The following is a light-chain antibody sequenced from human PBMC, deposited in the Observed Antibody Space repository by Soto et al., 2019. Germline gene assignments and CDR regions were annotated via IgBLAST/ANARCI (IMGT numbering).Light chain of an antibody. J-gene: IGLJ1*01. CDR2: DVS. V-gene: IGLV2-14*01. CDR3: SSYTSSSTLV. Sequence: QSVLTQSASVSGSPGQSITVSCTGTTSDVGGYNSVSWYQQHPGKVPKLMIYDVSNRPSGVSNRFSGSKSGNTASLTISGLQAEDEADYYCSSYTSSSTLVFGTGTKVTVL. CDR1: TSDVGGYNS.